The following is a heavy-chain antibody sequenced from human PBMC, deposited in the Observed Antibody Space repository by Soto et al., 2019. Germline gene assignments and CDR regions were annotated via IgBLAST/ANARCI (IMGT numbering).Heavy chain of an antibody. CDR2: INPMSGST. CDR1: GYTFTNYY. J-gene: IGHJ4*02. D-gene: IGHD3-10*01. CDR3: ARDLLAGDF. V-gene: IGHV1-46*01. Sequence: QVQLVQSGAEVKKPGASVKVSCRASGYTFTNYYIHWVRQAPGQGLEWMAIINPMSGSTNYAQNFQGRVTVTIDTSTTTVYMDLSSLRFEDTAVYFCARDLLAGDFWGQGTLVTVSS.